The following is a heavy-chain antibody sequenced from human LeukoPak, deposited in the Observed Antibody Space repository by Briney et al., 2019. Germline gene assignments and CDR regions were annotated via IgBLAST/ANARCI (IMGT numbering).Heavy chain of an antibody. J-gene: IGHJ4*02. CDR1: GGTFSSYA. Sequence: GASVKVSCKASGGTFSSYAISWVRQAPGQGLEWMGGIIPIFGTANYAQKFQGRVTITADESTSTAYMELSSLRSEDTAVYYCARGTTHYDILTGPYGGYFDYWGQGTLVTVSS. V-gene: IGHV1-69*13. CDR2: IIPIFGTA. D-gene: IGHD3-9*01. CDR3: ARGTTHYDILTGPYGGYFDY.